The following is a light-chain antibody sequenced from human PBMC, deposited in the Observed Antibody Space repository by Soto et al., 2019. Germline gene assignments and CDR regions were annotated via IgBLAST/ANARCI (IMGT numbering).Light chain of an antibody. CDR3: QQYNSFWT. J-gene: IGKJ1*01. Sequence: DIQMTQSPSTLSASVGDRVTITCRASQSISSGVAWYQQKPGKAPTLLIYDASYLERGVPSRFSGSGSGTEFTLTISSLQPDDLATYSCQQYNSFWTFGQGTKVEI. V-gene: IGKV1-5*01. CDR1: QSISSG. CDR2: DAS.